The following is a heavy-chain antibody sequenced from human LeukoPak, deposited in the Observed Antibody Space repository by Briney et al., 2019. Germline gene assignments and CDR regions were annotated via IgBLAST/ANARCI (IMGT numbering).Heavy chain of an antibody. Sequence: ASVKVSCKASGYTFSDYYMHWVRQAPGQGLEWMGWISGDNGNTNYAQKLQGRVTMTTDTSTSTAYMELRSLRSDDTAVYYCARDCDRSGYYCYWGQGTLVTVSS. CDR2: ISGDNGNT. D-gene: IGHD3-22*01. CDR1: GYTFSDYY. CDR3: ARDCDRSGYYCY. J-gene: IGHJ4*02. V-gene: IGHV1-18*04.